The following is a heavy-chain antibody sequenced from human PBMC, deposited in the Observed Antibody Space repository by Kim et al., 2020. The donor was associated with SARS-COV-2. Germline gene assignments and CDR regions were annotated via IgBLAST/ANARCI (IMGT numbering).Heavy chain of an antibody. J-gene: IGHJ5*02. D-gene: IGHD1-26*01. CDR3: ARVPPKWPGSGSSAP. CDR1: GFTFSSYS. CDR2: ISSSSSYI. Sequence: GGSLRLSCAASGFTFSSYSMNWVRQAPGKGLEWVSSISSSSSYIYYADSVKGRFTISRDNAKNSLYLQMNSLRAEDTAVYYCARVPPKWPGSGSSAPWGQGTLVTVSS. V-gene: IGHV3-21*01.